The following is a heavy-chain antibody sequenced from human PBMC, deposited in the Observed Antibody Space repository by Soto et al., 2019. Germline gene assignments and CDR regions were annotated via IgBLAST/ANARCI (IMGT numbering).Heavy chain of an antibody. D-gene: IGHD6-13*01. CDR2: ISSSSSYI. V-gene: IGHV3-21*01. CDR3: ARDIAAAGTSGGY. Sequence: GGSLRLSCAASGFTLSSYSMNWVRQAPGKGLEWVSSISSSSSYIYYADSVKGRFTISRDNAKNSLYLQMNSLRAEDTAVYYCARDIAAAGTSGGYWGQGTLVTVSS. CDR1: GFTLSSYS. J-gene: IGHJ4*02.